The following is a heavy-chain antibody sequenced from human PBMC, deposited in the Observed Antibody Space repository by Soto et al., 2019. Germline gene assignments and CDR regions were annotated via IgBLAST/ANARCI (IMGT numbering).Heavy chain of an antibody. Sequence: SVKVSCKASGGTFSSYAISWVRQAPGQGLEWMGGIIPIFGTANYAQKFQGRVTITADESTSTAYMELSSLRSEDTAVYYCAVAVAGTANWFDPWGQGTLVTVSS. J-gene: IGHJ5*02. D-gene: IGHD6-19*01. CDR3: AVAVAGTANWFDP. V-gene: IGHV1-69*13. CDR2: IIPIFGTA. CDR1: GGTFSSYA.